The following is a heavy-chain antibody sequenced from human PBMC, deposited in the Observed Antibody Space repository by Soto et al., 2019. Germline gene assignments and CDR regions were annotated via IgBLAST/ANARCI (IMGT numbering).Heavy chain of an antibody. CDR3: AREMIHLDGTGPYYFDY. CDR2: ISDTGIT. Sequence: SATLSLACTVSGGSISGDFWSWIRQPPGRGLEWIGDISDTGITKYNPSLQSRVTLSVDMSNNLLSLRLSFLTAADTAVYYCAREMIHLDGTGPYYFDYWGQGALVTVSA. D-gene: IGHD2-8*02. V-gene: IGHV4-59*01. CDR1: GGSISGDF. J-gene: IGHJ4*02.